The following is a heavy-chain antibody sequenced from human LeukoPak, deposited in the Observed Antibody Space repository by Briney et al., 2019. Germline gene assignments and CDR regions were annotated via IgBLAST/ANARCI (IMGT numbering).Heavy chain of an antibody. D-gene: IGHD5-24*01. CDR2: ISFSGANS. Sequence: GGSLRLSCAASGFTFSDSAMTWVRQAPGKGLDWVSLISFSGANSYYADSVKGRFTISRDNSKDTLFLQMNILRAEDTAIYYCARDIQLSTWGLGTMVTVSS. CDR3: ARDIQLST. CDR1: GFTFSDSA. J-gene: IGHJ3*01. V-gene: IGHV3-23*01.